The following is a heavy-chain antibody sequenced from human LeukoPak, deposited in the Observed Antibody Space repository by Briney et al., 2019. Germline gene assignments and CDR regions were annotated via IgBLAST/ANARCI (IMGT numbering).Heavy chain of an antibody. CDR1: GFTFSSNP. V-gene: IGHV3-23*01. CDR3: ARGGYTNDNYFDY. D-gene: IGHD5-12*01. Sequence: GGSLRLSCAASGFTFSSNPMTWVRQAPGKGLEWVSAISESGGSTYYADSVKGRFTISRDNSKNTLYLQMNSLRAEDTAVYYCARGGYTNDNYFDYWGQGTLVTVSS. CDR2: ISESGGST. J-gene: IGHJ4*02.